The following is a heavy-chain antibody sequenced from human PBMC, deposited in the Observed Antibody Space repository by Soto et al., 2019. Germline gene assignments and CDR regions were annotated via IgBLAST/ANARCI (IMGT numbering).Heavy chain of an antibody. Sequence: QVQLVQSGAEVKKPGASVKVSCKASGYTFTSYGICWVRQAPGQGLEWMGWISAYNGNTNYAQKLQGRVTMTTDTYTSTAYMELRSLRSDDTDLYYCARDPTIVGLVQSYGMDVWGQLTKVTVSS. J-gene: IGHJ6*01. CDR2: ISAYNGNT. D-gene: IGHD3-3*01. V-gene: IGHV1-18*01. CDR1: GYTFTSYG. CDR3: ARDPTIVGLVQSYGMDV.